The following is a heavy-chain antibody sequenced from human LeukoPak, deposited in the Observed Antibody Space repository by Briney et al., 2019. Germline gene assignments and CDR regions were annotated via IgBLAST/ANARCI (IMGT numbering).Heavy chain of an antibody. Sequence: ASVKVSCKASGYTFTGYYMHWVRQAPGQGLEWMGWINPNSGGTNYAQKFQGGVTMTRDMSISTAYMELSRLRSDDTAVYYCARVTNSGWYYFDYWGQGTLVTVAS. D-gene: IGHD6-19*01. V-gene: IGHV1-2*02. CDR1: GYTFTGYY. J-gene: IGHJ4*02. CDR3: ARVTNSGWYYFDY. CDR2: INPNSGGT.